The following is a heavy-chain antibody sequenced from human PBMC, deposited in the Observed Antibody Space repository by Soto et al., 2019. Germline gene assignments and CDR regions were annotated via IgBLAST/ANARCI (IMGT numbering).Heavy chain of an antibody. CDR2: ISYDGSNK. CDR1: GFTFSSYA. J-gene: IGHJ4*02. Sequence: GGSLRLSCAASGFTFSSYAMHWVRQAPGKGLEWVAVISYDGSNKYYADSVKGRFTISRDNSKNTLYLQMNSLRAEDTAVYYCAREPEAGTTHFDYWGQGTLVTVSS. D-gene: IGHD6-19*01. CDR3: AREPEAGTTHFDY. V-gene: IGHV3-30-3*01.